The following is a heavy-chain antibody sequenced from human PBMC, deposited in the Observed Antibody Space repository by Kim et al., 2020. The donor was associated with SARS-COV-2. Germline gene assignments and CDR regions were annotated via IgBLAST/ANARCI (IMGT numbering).Heavy chain of an antibody. V-gene: IGHV1-69*13. Sequence: SVKVSCKASGGTLSSYAISWVRQAPGQGLEWMGGIIPIIGKINYAQKLQGRVTITADESMGTAYMELSRLRFVDTAMYYCATEGNCTRFKCHILGGRDVWGKGTTVTVSS. CDR1: GGTLSSYA. CDR2: IIPIIGKI. CDR3: ATEGNCTRFKCHILGGRDV. J-gene: IGHJ6*04. D-gene: IGHD2-8*01.